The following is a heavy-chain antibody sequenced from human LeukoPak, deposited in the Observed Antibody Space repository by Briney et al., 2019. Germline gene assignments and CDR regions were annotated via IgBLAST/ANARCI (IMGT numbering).Heavy chain of an antibody. V-gene: IGHV3-23*01. D-gene: IGHD3-22*01. CDR1: GFTFSSYA. Sequence: PGGSLRLSCAASGFTFSSYAMAWVRQAPGKGLQWVSGINGFGGSTYYADSVKGRFTISRDNSKNTLYLQMNSLRVEDTAVYYCAKRDYSDSSGYALLFDHWGQGSQVTVSS. CDR2: INGFGGST. CDR3: AKRDYSDSSGYALLFDH. J-gene: IGHJ4*02.